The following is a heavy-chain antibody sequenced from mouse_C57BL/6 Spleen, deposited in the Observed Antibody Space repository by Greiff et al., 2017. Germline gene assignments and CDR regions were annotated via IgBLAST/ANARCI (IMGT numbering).Heavy chain of an antibody. Sequence: QVQLQQPGAELVMPGASVKLSCKASGYTFTSYWMHWVKQRPGQGLEWIGEIDPSDSYTNYNQKFKGKSTLTVDKSSSTAYMQLSSLTSEDSAVXYCAPTAQATPWFAYWGQGTLVTVSA. D-gene: IGHD3-2*02. CDR3: APTAQATPWFAY. CDR1: GYTFTSYW. V-gene: IGHV1-69*01. CDR2: IDPSDSYT. J-gene: IGHJ3*01.